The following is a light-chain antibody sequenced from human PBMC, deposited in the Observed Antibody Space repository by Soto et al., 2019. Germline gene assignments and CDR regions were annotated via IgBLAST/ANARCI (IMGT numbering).Light chain of an antibody. CDR3: QKYNSAPPFT. Sequence: DIQMTHSPSSLSASVGDRVTITCRASQGISDYLAWYQQKPGKVPKLLIYAASTLRSGVPSRFSGSGSGTDFTLTINSLQPEAVATYYCQKYNSAPPFTFGPGTKVDIK. J-gene: IGKJ3*01. CDR1: QGISDY. V-gene: IGKV1-27*01. CDR2: AAS.